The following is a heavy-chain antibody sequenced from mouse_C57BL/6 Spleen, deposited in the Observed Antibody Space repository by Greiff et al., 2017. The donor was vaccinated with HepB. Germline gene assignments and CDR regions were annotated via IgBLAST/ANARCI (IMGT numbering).Heavy chain of an antibody. D-gene: IGHD1-1*01. CDR3: ARASPYYGSSYGYFDV. CDR1: GYSITSGYY. CDR2: ISYDGSN. J-gene: IGHJ1*03. V-gene: IGHV3-6*01. Sequence: EVQLQESGPGLVKPSQSLSLTCSVTGYSITSGYYWNWIRQFPGNKLEWMGYISYDGSNNYNPSLKNRISITRDTSKNQFFLKLNSVTTEDTATYYCARASPYYGSSYGYFDVWGTGTTVTVSS.